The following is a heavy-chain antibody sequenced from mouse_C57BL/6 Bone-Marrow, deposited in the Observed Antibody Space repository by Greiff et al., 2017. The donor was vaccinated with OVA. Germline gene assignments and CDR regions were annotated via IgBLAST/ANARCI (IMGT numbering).Heavy chain of an antibody. V-gene: IGHV5-12*01. D-gene: IGHD2-4*01. CDR2: ISNGGGST. CDR3: ARQRYYDYDCYAMDY. Sequence: VKLVESGGGLVQPGGSLKLSCAASGFTFSDYYMYWVRQTPEKRLEWVAYISNGGGSTYYPDTVQGRFTIPRDNAKNSLYLQMSRLKSEDTAMYYWARQRYYDYDCYAMDYWGQGTSVTVSS. J-gene: IGHJ4*01. CDR1: GFTFSDYY.